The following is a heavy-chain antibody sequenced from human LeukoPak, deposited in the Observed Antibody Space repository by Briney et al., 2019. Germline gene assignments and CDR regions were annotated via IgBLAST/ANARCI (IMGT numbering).Heavy chain of an antibody. CDR1: GFTFSSYW. CDR3: ARDEVAPWAFDI. V-gene: IGHV3-74*01. J-gene: IGHJ3*02. CDR2: INTDGSST. Sequence: PGGSLRLSCAASGFTFSSYWMHWVRQAPGKGLVWVSRINTDGSSTSYADSVKGRFTISRDNAKNTLCLQMNSLRAEDTAVYYCARDEVAPWAFDIWGQGTMVTVSS.